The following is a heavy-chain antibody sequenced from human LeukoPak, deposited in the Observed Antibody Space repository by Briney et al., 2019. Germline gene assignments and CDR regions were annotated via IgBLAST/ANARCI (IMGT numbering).Heavy chain of an antibody. V-gene: IGHV4-34*01. CDR3: GRTGLVYCSSTSRYN. Sequence: SETLSLTCAVYGGSFSGYYWSWLRQPPGKGLEWIGEINHSGSTNYNPSLKSRVTISVDTSKNQFSLKLSSVTAADTAVYSFGRTGLVYCSSTSRYNRGQGTLVTVSS. J-gene: IGHJ4*02. CDR2: INHSGST. CDR1: GGSFSGYY. D-gene: IGHD2-2*01.